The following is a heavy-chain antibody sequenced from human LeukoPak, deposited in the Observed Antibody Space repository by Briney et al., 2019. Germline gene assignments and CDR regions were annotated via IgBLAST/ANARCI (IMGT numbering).Heavy chain of an antibody. Sequence: ASVKVSCKASGYTFTSYYMHWVRQAPGQGLEWMGIIYPSGGSTSYAQKFQGRVTMTRDTSTSTVYMELSSLRSEDTAVYYCARGYCGGDCYDAGAFDIWGQGTMVTVSS. D-gene: IGHD2-21*02. J-gene: IGHJ3*02. CDR1: GYTFTSYY. V-gene: IGHV1-46*01. CDR2: IYPSGGST. CDR3: ARGYCGGDCYDAGAFDI.